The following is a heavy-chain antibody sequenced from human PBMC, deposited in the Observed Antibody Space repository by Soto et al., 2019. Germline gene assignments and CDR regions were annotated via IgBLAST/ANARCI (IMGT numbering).Heavy chain of an antibody. J-gene: IGHJ5*02. CDR3: AGYSGYDLRNNCRFDP. D-gene: IGHD5-12*01. CDR1: GFTFSDYY. Sequence: QVQLVESGGGLVKPGGSLRLSCAASGFTFSDYYMSWIRQAPGKGLEWVSYISSSSSYTNYADSVKGRFTIARDNAMNSLYLQMNSLRAADTAVYYCAGYSGYDLRNNCRFDPWGQGTLVTVSS. V-gene: IGHV3-11*05. CDR2: ISSSSSYT.